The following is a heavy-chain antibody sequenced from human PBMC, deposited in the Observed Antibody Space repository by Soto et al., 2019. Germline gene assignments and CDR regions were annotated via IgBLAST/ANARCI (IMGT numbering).Heavy chain of an antibody. V-gene: IGHV3-30*03. CDR3: ARDQGLWLGELGPPLAFGN. CDR2: MSQNVDSE. CDR1: GFAFNDYA. Sequence: QVQLVESGGGVVQPGLSLTLSCAASGFAFNDYAIHWVRQAPGKGLEWVAVMSQNVDSEYYADSVKGRFTISRDNSKSTVYLQMNSLRTEDTAVYYCARDQGLWLGELGPPLAFGNWGPGTLVTVSS. J-gene: IGHJ4*02. D-gene: IGHD3-10*01.